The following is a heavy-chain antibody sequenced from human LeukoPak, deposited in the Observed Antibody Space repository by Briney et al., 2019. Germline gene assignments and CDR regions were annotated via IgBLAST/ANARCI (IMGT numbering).Heavy chain of an antibody. D-gene: IGHD3-9*01. CDR3: ARAISERYFDWPLGPCDY. CDR2: IYYSGST. V-gene: IGHV4-31*03. CDR1: GGSISSGGYY. J-gene: IGHJ4*02. Sequence: SETLSLTCTVSGGSISSGGYYWSWIRQHPGKGLEWIGYIYYSGSTYYNPSLKSRVTISVDTSKNQFSLKLSSVTAADTAVYYCARAISERYFDWPLGPCDYWGQGTLVTVSS.